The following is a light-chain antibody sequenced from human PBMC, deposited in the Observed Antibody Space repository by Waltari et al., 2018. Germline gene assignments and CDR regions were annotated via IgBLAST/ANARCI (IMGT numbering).Light chain of an antibody. CDR3: QQFKSFLIT. J-gene: IGKJ5*01. CDR2: GAS. CDR1: EGISTY. Sequence: IQLTQSPSSLSASVGDKVTITCRASEGISTYLAWYQQQPGKAPKLLIYGASTLQSGVPSRFSGSGSGTDFTLTISSLQPGDFATYYCQQFKSFLITFGQGTRLEIK. V-gene: IGKV1-9*01.